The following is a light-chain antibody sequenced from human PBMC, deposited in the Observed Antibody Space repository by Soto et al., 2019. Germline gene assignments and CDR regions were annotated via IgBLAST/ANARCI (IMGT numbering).Light chain of an antibody. CDR2: ATS. V-gene: IGKV1-9*01. CDR3: QQVNSSPLT. J-gene: IGKJ4*01. Sequence: DIQLTQSPSFLSASVGDRVTITCRASQDIRSRLAWYQQKPGKAPEVLIYATSTLQSGVPSRFSGSGSGTDFTLTISSLQPEDFASYYCQQVNSSPLTFGGGTSVEIK. CDR1: QDIRSR.